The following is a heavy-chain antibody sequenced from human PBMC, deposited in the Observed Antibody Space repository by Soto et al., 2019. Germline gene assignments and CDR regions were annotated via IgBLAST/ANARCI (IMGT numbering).Heavy chain of an antibody. CDR3: ARSGYDSSGYYVPPFYYYYGMDV. D-gene: IGHD3-22*01. V-gene: IGHV4-59*01. CDR1: GGSIGSYY. Sequence: SSVTLSLTCTVTGGSIGSYYWSWIRQPPGKGLEWIGYIYYSGSTNYNPSLKSRVTISVDTSKNQFSLKLSSVTAADTAVYYCARSGYDSSGYYVPPFYYYYGMDVWGQGTTVT. CDR2: IYYSGST. J-gene: IGHJ6*02.